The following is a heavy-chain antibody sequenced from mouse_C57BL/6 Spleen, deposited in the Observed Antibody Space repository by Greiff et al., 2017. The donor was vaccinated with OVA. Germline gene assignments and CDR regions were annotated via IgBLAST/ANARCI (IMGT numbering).Heavy chain of an antibody. J-gene: IGHJ4*01. D-gene: IGHD1-1*01. V-gene: IGHV1-81*01. CDR3: ERTELTTVVNYARDY. CDR1: GYTFTSYG. CDR2: IYPRSGNT. Sequence: VQGVESGAELARPGASVKLSCKASGYTFTSYGISWVKQRTGQGLEWIGEIYPRSGNTYYNEKFKGKATLTADKSSSTAYLELRSLTSEDSAVYFGERTELTTVVNYARDYWGQGTSVTVSS.